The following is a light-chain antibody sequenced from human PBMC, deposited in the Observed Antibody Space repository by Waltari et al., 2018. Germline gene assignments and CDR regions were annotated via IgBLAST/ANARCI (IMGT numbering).Light chain of an antibody. CDR2: KAS. CDR3: QKYNGS. V-gene: IGKV1-5*03. J-gene: IGKJ1*01. CDR1: QSISNW. Sequence: DVQMTQSSSTLSASVGDRVTITCRASQSISNWLAWYQQKPGKAPNLLIYKASSLQSGVPSRFSGSGSGTEFTLSISSLQPDDFATYYCQKYNGSFGQGTKVEIK.